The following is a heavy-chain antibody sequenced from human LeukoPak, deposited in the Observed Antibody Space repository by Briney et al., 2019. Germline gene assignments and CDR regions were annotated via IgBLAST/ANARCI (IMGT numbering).Heavy chain of an antibody. CDR1: GGSISSGDYY. Sequence: KSSQSLSLTCTVSGGSISSGDYYWGWIRQPRGKGLERIGYVYESGSTYYNPSLKSRVTISVDTSKTQFSLKLSSVTAADTAAYYCAREQEYCTNGVCYRIDSWGQGTLVTVSS. V-gene: IGHV4-30-4*08. CDR3: AREQEYCTNGVCYRIDS. CDR2: VYESGST. D-gene: IGHD2-8*01. J-gene: IGHJ4*02.